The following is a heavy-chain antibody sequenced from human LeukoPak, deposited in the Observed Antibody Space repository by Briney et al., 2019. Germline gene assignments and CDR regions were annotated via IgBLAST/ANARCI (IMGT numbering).Heavy chain of an antibody. J-gene: IGHJ4*02. Sequence: GGSLRLSCAASGLTFSSYWMSWVRQAPGKGLEWVANIKQDGSEKYYVDSVKGRFTISRDNAKNSLYLQMNSLRAEDTAVYYCARGGAFSRPDYYFDYWGQGTLVTVSS. CDR3: ARGGAFSRPDYYFDY. D-gene: IGHD3-3*02. V-gene: IGHV3-7*01. CDR1: GLTFSSYW. CDR2: IKQDGSEK.